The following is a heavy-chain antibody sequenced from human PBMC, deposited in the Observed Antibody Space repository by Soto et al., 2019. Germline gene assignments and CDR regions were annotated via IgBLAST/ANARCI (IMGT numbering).Heavy chain of an antibody. CDR1: GFTFSSYS. D-gene: IGHD2-15*01. J-gene: IGHJ6*03. CDR2: ISSSSSYI. Sequence: GGSLRLSYAASGFTFSSYSMNWVRQAPGKGLEWVSSISSSSSYIYYADSVKGRFTISRDNAKNSLYLQMNSLRAEDTAVYYCARDLSKFVWDCSGGSCYSRLDYYYYYMDVWGKGTTVTVSS. CDR3: ARDLSKFVWDCSGGSCYSRLDYYYYYMDV. V-gene: IGHV3-21*01.